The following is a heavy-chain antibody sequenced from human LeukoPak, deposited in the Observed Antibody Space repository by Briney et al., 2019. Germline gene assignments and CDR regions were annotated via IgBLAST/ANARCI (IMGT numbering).Heavy chain of an antibody. Sequence: SETLSLTCTVSGGSINNYYWSWIRQPAGKGLEWIGRIYTRGSTNYNTSLKSRVTMSVDTSKNQFSLKLSSVTAADTAVYYCARGRYCSADICSGGDAFDIWGQGTMVSVSS. J-gene: IGHJ3*02. CDR2: IYTRGST. CDR3: ARGRYCSADICSGGDAFDI. V-gene: IGHV4-4*07. D-gene: IGHD2-15*01. CDR1: GGSINNYY.